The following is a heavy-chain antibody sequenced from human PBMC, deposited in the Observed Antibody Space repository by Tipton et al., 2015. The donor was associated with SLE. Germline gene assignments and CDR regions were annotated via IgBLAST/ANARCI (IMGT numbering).Heavy chain of an antibody. D-gene: IGHD4-11*01. CDR3: ATYSGWFHT. V-gene: IGHV4-38-2*01. CDR2: LYQSGST. Sequence: TLSLTCAVSGYSISSEYYWGWIRQPPGKGLEWIGLLYQSGSTFYNPSLMGRVTISLDTSKNQFSLKLNSVTAADTAVYYCATYSGWFHTWGHGALVTVSS. CDR1: GYSISSEYY. J-gene: IGHJ5*01.